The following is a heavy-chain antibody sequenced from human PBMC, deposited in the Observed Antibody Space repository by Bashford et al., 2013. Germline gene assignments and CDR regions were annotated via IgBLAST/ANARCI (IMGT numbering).Heavy chain of an antibody. V-gene: IGHV4-34*01. D-gene: IGHD2-15*01. CDR3: ARDGRNCSGGSCYDAFDI. CDR1: GGSFSIYY. Sequence: SETLSLTCAVYGGSFSIYYWNWIRQSPGKGLEWIGEIYHSGSTNYNPSLKSRVTISVDTSKNQFSLKLSSVTAADTAVYYCARDGRNCSGGSCYDAFDIWGQGTMVTVSS. CDR2: IYHSGST. J-gene: IGHJ3*02.